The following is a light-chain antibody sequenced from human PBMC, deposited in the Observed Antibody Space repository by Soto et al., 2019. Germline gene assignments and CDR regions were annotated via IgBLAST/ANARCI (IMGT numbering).Light chain of an antibody. CDR1: SSNIGAGYD. V-gene: IGLV1-40*01. CDR2: GNS. Sequence: QLVLTQPPSVSGAPGQRVTISCTGSSSNIGAGYDVHWYQQLPGTAPKLLIYGNSNRPSGVPDRFSGSKSGTSASLAITGLQAEDEAHYYCQSYDSSLSALFGGGTKLTVL. CDR3: QSYDSSLSAL. J-gene: IGLJ3*02.